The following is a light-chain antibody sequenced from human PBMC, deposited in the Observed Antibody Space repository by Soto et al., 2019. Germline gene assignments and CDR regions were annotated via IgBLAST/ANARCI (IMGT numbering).Light chain of an antibody. CDR1: QNVNSN. J-gene: IGKJ5*01. V-gene: IGKV3-15*01. CDR2: GAS. Sequence: EIVMTQSPATLSVSPGERATLSCRASQNVNSNLAWYQQKPGQAPRLLIYGASTRATGIPARFSGSGSGTEFSLTLTSLQSEDFAVYYCQQYNNWPPSTFGQGTRLEIK. CDR3: QQYNNWPPST.